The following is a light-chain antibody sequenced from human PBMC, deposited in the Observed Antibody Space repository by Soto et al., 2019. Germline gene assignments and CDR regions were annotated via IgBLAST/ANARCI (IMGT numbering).Light chain of an antibody. CDR2: SNN. J-gene: IGLJ2*01. CDR1: SSNIGSNT. V-gene: IGLV1-44*01. CDR3: AAWDDSLNGPV. Sequence: QSVLTQPPSASGTPGQGVTSSCSGSSSNIGSNTVNWYQQLPGTAPKLLIYSNNQRPSGVPDRFSGSKSGTSASLAISGLQSEDEADYYCAAWDDSLNGPVFGGGTKVTVL.